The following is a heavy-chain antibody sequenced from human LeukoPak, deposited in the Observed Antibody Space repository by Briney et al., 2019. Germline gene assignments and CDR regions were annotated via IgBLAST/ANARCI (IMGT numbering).Heavy chain of an antibody. CDR2: INPNSGGT. CDR1: GYTFTGYY. CDR3: AREYYDILTGYYHYWYFDL. D-gene: IGHD3-9*01. J-gene: IGHJ2*01. Sequence: ASVKVSCKASGYTFTGYYMHWVRQAPGQGREWMGWINPNSGGTNYAQKFQGRVTMTRDTSISTAYMELSRLRSDDTAVYYCAREYYDILTGYYHYWYFDLWGRGTLVTVSS. V-gene: IGHV1-2*02.